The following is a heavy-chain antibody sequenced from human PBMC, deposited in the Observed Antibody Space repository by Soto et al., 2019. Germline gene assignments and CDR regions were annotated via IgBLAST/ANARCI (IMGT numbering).Heavy chain of an antibody. CDR1: GGSFSGYY. CDR3: ASAGYCSGGSCFPYNWFDP. D-gene: IGHD2-15*01. CDR2: IYYSGST. V-gene: IGHV4-34*01. J-gene: IGHJ5*02. Sequence: SETLSLTCAVHGGSFSGYYWDWIRQPPGKGLEWIGYIYYSGSTYYNPSLKSRVTISVDTSKNQFSLKLSSVTAADTAVYYCASAGYCSGGSCFPYNWFDPWGQGTLVTVSS.